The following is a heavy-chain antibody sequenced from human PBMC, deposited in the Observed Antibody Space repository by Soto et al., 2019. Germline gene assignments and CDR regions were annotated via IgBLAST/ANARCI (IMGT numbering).Heavy chain of an antibody. J-gene: IGHJ4*02. V-gene: IGHV4-30-2*01. CDR1: GGSISSGGYS. D-gene: IGHD5-12*01. Sequence: PSETLSLTCAVSGGSISSGGYSWSWIRQPPGKGQEWIGYIYHSGSTYYNPSLKSRVTISVDRSKNQFSLKLSSVTAADTAVYYCARDRGDGYNYDFDYWGQGTLVTVSS. CDR3: ARDRGDGYNYDFDY. CDR2: IYHSGST.